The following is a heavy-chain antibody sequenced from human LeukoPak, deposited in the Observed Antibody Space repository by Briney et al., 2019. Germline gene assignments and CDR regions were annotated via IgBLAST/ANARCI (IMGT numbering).Heavy chain of an antibody. CDR3: ARISRAFDI. CDR2: IYYSGST. Sequence: SEPLSLHCTVSGGPLSSYHGRWIRQPPGKGLEWIGYIYYSGSTNYNPSLKSRVTISVDTSKNQFSLKLSSVTAADTAVYYCARISRAFDIWGQGTMVTVSS. CDR1: GGPLSSYH. V-gene: IGHV4-59*01. J-gene: IGHJ3*02. D-gene: IGHD2-2*01.